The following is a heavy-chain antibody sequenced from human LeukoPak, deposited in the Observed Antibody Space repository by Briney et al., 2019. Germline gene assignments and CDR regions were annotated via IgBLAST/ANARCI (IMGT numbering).Heavy chain of an antibody. CDR2: IYTSGST. Sequence: SETLSFTGTGSGGSISSYYWSWLRQPAGKGLEWIGRIYTSGSTNYNPSLKSRVTISVASSKNQFSLKLSSVTAAGTAMYYCARETHCGGDCYSPLYLRSRSWYFDLWGRGTLVTVSS. CDR3: ARETHCGGDCYSPLYLRSRSWYFDL. CDR1: GGSISSYY. D-gene: IGHD2-21*02. J-gene: IGHJ2*01. V-gene: IGHV4-4*07.